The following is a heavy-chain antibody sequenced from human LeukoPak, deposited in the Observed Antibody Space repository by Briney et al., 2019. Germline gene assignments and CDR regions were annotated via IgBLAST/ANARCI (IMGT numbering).Heavy chain of an antibody. CDR2: INHSGST. D-gene: IGHD4-17*01. V-gene: IGHV4-34*01. J-gene: IGHJ4*02. CDR1: GGSFSGYY. CDR3: ARGIRGSYGDYGVFDY. Sequence: PSETLSLTCAVYGGSFSGYYWSWIRQPPGKGLEWIGEINHSGSTNYNPSLKSRVTISVDTSKNQFSLKLSSVTAADTAVYYCARGIRGSYGDYGVFDYWGQGTLVTVSS.